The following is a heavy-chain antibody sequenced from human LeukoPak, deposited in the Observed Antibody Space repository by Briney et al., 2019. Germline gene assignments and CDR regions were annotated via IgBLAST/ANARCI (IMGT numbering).Heavy chain of an antibody. CDR1: GFTVSSNF. CDR3: AKLAILRYFD. J-gene: IGHJ4*02. V-gene: IGHV3-66*01. CDR2: IYSGGRT. D-gene: IGHD3-9*01. Sequence: GGSLRLSCAASGFTVSSNFMSWVRQAPGKGLEWVSVIYSGGRTTYADSVKGRFTISRDNSKNTLYLQMNSLRAEDTAVYYCAKLAILRYFDWGQGTLVTVSS.